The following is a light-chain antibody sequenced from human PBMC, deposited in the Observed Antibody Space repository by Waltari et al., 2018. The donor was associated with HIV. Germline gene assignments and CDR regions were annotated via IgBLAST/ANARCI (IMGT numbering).Light chain of an antibody. CDR2: KDT. V-gene: IGLV3-25*03. CDR1: AFPKHY. Sequence: SSELTQPPSMSVSPGHTARITCSGDAFPKHYAYWYQQNAGRAPVLIIFKDTYRPSGNPERFSGSTSGTTATLTISDVQAGDEADYYCQSTDTAGTVGVFGGGTKLT. CDR3: QSTDTAGTVGV. J-gene: IGLJ3*02.